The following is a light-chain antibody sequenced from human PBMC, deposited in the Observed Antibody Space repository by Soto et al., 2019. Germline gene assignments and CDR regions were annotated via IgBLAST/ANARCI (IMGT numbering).Light chain of an antibody. Sequence: QSVLTQPPSASGTPGQRVSISCSGSISNIGRNSVNWYQRFPGTAPKLLIYKDNQRPSGVPDRFSGSKFGTSVSLAISGLQSEDEAEYYCAAWDDSLSGVVFGGGTKLTVL. V-gene: IGLV1-44*01. CDR1: ISNIGRNS. J-gene: IGLJ3*02. CDR2: KDN. CDR3: AAWDDSLSGVV.